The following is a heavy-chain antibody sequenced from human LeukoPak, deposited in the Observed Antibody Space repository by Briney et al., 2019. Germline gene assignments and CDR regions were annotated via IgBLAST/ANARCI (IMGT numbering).Heavy chain of an antibody. J-gene: IGHJ4*02. V-gene: IGHV1-8*03. CDR3: ARVAGSIVY. D-gene: IGHD6-19*01. CDR1: GYTFTSLD. CDR2: TNPKSGYT. Sequence: GASVKVSCKASGYTFTSLDINWVRQATGQGLEWMGWTNPKSGYTGYAQKFQGRVTITRNTSISTAYMELSSLRSEDTAVYYCARVAGSIVYWGQGTLVTVSS.